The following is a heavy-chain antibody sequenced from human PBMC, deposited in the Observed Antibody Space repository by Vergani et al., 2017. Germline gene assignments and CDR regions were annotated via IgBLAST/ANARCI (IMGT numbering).Heavy chain of an antibody. CDR2: ISGHDHRT. V-gene: IGHV3-23*01. D-gene: IGHD1-26*01. CDR1: GVRFREHG. CDR3: ARGHPVGSY. Sequence: VQLLESGGGSVQPGESLRLSCVASGVRFREHGMNWVRQAPGKGLEWVSGISGHDHRTLYADSVKGRFIISRDDSKNTLYLQMNSLRVADTAVYYCARGHPVGSYWGQGTLVTVSS. J-gene: IGHJ4*02.